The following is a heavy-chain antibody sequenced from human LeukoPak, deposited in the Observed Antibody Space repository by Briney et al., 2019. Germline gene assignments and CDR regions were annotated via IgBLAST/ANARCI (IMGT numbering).Heavy chain of an antibody. J-gene: IGHJ4*02. D-gene: IGHD6-19*01. CDR3: ASGYSSGWYTHFDY. Sequence: PSETLSLTCTVSGGSISSYYWSWIRQPPGKGLEWIGYIYYSGSTNYNPSLKSRVTISVDTSKNQFSLKLSSVTAADTAVYYCASGYSSGWYTHFDYWGQGTLVTVSS. V-gene: IGHV4-59*01. CDR1: GGSISSYY. CDR2: IYYSGST.